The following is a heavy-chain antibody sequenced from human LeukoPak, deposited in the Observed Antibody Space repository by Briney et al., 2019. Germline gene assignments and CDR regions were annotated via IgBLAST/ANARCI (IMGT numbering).Heavy chain of an antibody. CDR3: ARDRDWTFDY. CDR1: GYTFTNYY. Sequence: ASVKVSCKASGYTFTNYYTHWVRQAPGQGLEWMGIINPTGDRTTYAQKFQGRVTMTRDTSTSTVYMELSSLRSEDTAVYYCARDRDWTFDYWGQGTLVTVSS. J-gene: IGHJ4*02. V-gene: IGHV1-46*01. CDR2: INPTGDRT. D-gene: IGHD3/OR15-3a*01.